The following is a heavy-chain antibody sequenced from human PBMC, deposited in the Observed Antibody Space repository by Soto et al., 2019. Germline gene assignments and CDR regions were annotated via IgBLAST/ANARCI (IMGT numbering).Heavy chain of an antibody. Sequence: QVQLVQSGAEVKKPGSSVKVSCKASGGTFSSYAISWVRQAPGQGLEWVGGIIPIFGTANYARKFQGRVTINAHESTSTAYLELSSQRAEDAAVYFCVSGGKSNYYDCSGYHWGPGNLVTVAS. D-gene: IGHD3-22*01. J-gene: IGHJ4*02. CDR1: GGTFSSYA. CDR2: IIPIFGTA. V-gene: IGHV1-69*01. CDR3: VSGGKSNYYDCSGYH.